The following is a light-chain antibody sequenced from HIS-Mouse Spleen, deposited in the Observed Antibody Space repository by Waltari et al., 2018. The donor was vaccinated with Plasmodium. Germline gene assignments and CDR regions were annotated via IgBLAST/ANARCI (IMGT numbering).Light chain of an antibody. V-gene: IGLV3-10*01. CDR1: ALPKKY. Sequence: SYELPQLPSVSVSPGQTARITCSGDALPKKYASWYQQKSGQAPVLVIYEDSKRPSGIPERFSGSSSGTMATLTISGAQVEDEADYYCYSTDSSGNHRVFGGGTKLTVL. J-gene: IGLJ3*02. CDR2: EDS. CDR3: YSTDSSGNHRV.